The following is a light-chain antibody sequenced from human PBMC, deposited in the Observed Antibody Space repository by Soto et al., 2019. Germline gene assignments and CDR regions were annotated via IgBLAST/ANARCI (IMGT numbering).Light chain of an antibody. CDR2: AAS. Sequence: DIQMTQSPSSLSASVGDSVTITCRASQNIKTYLNWYQQKPGKAPNLLIYAASSLHSGVPSRFSGSGSGTDFTLTISSLQPGDFATYYCQQSFSSPPWTFGQGTKVDIK. J-gene: IGKJ1*01. CDR1: QNIKTY. CDR3: QQSFSSPPWT. V-gene: IGKV1-39*01.